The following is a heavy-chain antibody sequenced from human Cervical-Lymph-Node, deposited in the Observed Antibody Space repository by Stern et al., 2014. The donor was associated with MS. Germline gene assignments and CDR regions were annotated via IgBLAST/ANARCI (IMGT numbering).Heavy chain of an antibody. V-gene: IGHV4-59*01. CDR1: GGSISSYY. J-gene: IGHJ4*02. D-gene: IGHD2-2*01. Sequence: QVQLQESGPGLVKPSETLSLTCTVSGGSISSYYWSWIRQPPGKGLEWIGYIYYSGSTNYNPSLKSRVTISVDTSKNQFSLKLSSVTAADTAVYYCARGQLRHFDYWGQGTLVTVSS. CDR3: ARGQLRHFDY. CDR2: IYYSGST.